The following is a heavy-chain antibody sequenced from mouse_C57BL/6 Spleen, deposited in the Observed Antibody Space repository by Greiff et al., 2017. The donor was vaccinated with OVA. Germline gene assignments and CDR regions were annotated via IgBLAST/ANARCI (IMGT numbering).Heavy chain of an antibody. V-gene: IGHV1-52*01. D-gene: IGHD2-4*01. CDR3: ARLMITTPFDY. CDR1: GYTFTSYW. J-gene: IGHJ2*01. CDR2: IDPSDSET. Sequence: VQLQQPGAELVRPGSSVKLSCKASGYTFTSYWMHWVKQRPIQGLEWIGNIDPSDSETHYNQKFKDKATLTVDKSSSTAYMQLSSLTSEDSAVYYCARLMITTPFDYWGQGTTLTVSS.